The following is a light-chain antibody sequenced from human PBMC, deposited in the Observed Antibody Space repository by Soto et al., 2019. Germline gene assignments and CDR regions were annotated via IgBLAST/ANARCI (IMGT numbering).Light chain of an antibody. V-gene: IGKV3-15*01. CDR2: RAS. J-gene: IGKJ1*01. CDR1: QSVSSD. CDR3: QQYNNWPRT. Sequence: EIVMTQSPATLSVSPGERSTLSCRASQSVSSDLAWYHQKPGQAPRLLIYRASTRATGIPARFSGSGSGTEFTLTINSLQSEDFEVYYCQQYNNWPRTFGQGTKVDIK.